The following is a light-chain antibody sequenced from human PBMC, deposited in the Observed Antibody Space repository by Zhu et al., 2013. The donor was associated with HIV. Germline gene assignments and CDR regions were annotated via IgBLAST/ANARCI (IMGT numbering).Light chain of an antibody. Sequence: EIVMTQSPATLSVSPGERATLSCRASQSVSSNLAWYQQKPGQAPRLLIYGASTRATGIPGRFSGSGSGTEFTLTISSLQSEDFAVYYCQQYNNWPPRWTFGQGTKVEIK. V-gene: IGKV3-15*01. J-gene: IGKJ1*01. CDR2: GAS. CDR3: QQYNNWPPRWT. CDR1: QSVSSN.